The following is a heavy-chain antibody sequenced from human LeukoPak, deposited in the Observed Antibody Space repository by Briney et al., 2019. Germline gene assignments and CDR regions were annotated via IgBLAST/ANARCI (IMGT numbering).Heavy chain of an antibody. CDR2: IRPSGGRT. CDR1: GYSFITYY. V-gene: IGHV1-46*01. D-gene: IGHD5-18*01. Sequence: ASVKVSWKASGYSFITYYIHWVRQAPGQGLEWMGLIRPSGGRTNYEQKFQGRVTVTRDMSTSTVYMELSSLRSEDTAVYYCATASAHSANDYWGQGTLVTVSS. J-gene: IGHJ4*02. CDR3: ATASAHSANDY.